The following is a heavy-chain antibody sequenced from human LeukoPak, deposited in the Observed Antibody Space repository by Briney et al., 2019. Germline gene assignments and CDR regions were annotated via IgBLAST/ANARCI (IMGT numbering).Heavy chain of an antibody. CDR2: INHSGST. CDR1: GGSFSGYY. Sequence: KASETLSLTCAVYGGSFSGYYWSWIRQPPGKGLEWIGEINHSGSTNYNPSLKSRVTISVDTSKNQFSLKLSSVTAADTAVYYCARGHLGDDYGRRYFDYWGQGTLVTVSS. D-gene: IGHD4-17*01. J-gene: IGHJ4*02. CDR3: ARGHLGDDYGRRYFDY. V-gene: IGHV4-34*01.